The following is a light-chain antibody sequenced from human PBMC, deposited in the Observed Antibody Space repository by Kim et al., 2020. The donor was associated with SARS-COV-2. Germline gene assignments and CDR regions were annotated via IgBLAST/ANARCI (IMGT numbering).Light chain of an antibody. Sequence: GQSITLPCTVTRSDVGGYNYVSWYQQHPGKAPKLMIYDVSNRPSGVSNRFSGSKSGNTASLTISGLQAEDEADYYCSSYTSSSTRVFGGGTKLTVL. CDR3: SSYTSSSTRV. CDR2: DVS. J-gene: IGLJ3*02. CDR1: RSDVGGYNY. V-gene: IGLV2-14*03.